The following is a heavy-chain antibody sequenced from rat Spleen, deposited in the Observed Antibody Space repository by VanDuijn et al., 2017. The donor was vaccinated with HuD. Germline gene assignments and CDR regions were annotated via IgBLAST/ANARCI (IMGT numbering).Heavy chain of an antibody. J-gene: IGHJ2*01. V-gene: IGHV5S10*01. D-gene: IGHD5-1*01. CDR1: GFTLSDYY. Sequence: EVQLVESGGGLVQPGRSLKLSCAASGFTLSDYYMAWVRQGPTKGLEWVARISYDGTSTYYRNSVTGRFTISRDNAKSTPYLQMDSLRSEDTATYYCATVGPDWEFGYWGQGVMVTVSS. CDR3: ATVGPDWEFGY. CDR2: ISYDGTST.